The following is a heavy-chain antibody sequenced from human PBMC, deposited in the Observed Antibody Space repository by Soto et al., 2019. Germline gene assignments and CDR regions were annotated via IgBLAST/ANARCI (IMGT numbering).Heavy chain of an antibody. J-gene: IGHJ4*02. D-gene: IGHD3-10*01. CDR3: ARDRRAGAFDY. V-gene: IGHV4-31*03. Sequence: QVQLQESGPGLVKPLQTLSLTCTVSGDSISNGAYYWSWLRQHPGKGLEWIGYIYYSGITYYNPSLESRITILVDTSKNQFSLNLSSVTAADTATYYSARDRRAGAFDYWGQGTLVTVSS. CDR1: GDSISNGAYY. CDR2: IYYSGIT.